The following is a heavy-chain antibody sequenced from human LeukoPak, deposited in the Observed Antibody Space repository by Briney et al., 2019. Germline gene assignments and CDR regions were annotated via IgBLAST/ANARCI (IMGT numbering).Heavy chain of an antibody. Sequence: SETLSLTRTVSGGSISSSNIYWGWIRQPPGKGLEWIGIIYYSGDTYYNPPLKSRVTISVDTSKNQFSLRLGSVTAADTSVYYCARETSPGVTVTPYFDYWGQGTLVTVSS. D-gene: IGHD4-17*01. CDR1: GGSISSSNIY. J-gene: IGHJ4*02. V-gene: IGHV4-39*02. CDR3: ARETSPGVTVTPYFDY. CDR2: IYYSGDT.